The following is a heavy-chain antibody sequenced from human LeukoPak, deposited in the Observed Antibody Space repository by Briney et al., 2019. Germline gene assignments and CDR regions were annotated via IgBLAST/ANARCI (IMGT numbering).Heavy chain of an antibody. V-gene: IGHV3-64D*06. Sequence: PGGSLRLSCSAYGFTFSSYAMHWVRQAPGKGLEYVSAISSNGGSTYYADSVKGRFTISRDNSKNTLYLQMSSLRAEDTAVYYCVKDGPSTTVYYYGMDVWGQGTTVTVSS. CDR2: ISSNGGST. D-gene: IGHD4-11*01. CDR3: VKDGPSTTVYYYGMDV. J-gene: IGHJ6*02. CDR1: GFTFSSYA.